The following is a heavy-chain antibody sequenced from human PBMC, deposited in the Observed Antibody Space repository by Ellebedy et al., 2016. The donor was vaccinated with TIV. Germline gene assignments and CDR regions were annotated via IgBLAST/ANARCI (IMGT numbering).Heavy chain of an antibody. Sequence: ASVKVSCKASGYTFTSYYMHWVRQAPGQGLEWMGWINPYSGGTNYAQKFQGRVTMTRDTSISTAYMELRSLRSDDTAVFYCARGYDILTGLFDSWGQGTLVTVSS. J-gene: IGHJ4*02. CDR1: GYTFTSYY. CDR3: ARGYDILTGLFDS. V-gene: IGHV1-2*02. CDR2: INPYSGGT. D-gene: IGHD3-9*01.